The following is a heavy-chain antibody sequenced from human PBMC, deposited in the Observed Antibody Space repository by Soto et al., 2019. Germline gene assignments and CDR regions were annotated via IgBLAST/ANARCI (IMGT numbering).Heavy chain of an antibody. J-gene: IGHJ6*03. V-gene: IGHV6-1*01. CDR3: ARNGGSETYYYYYMDV. Sequence: SQTLSLTCAISGDSVSSNSAAWNWIRQSPSRGLEWLGRTYYRSKWYNDYAVSVKSRITINPDTSKNQFSLQLNSVTPEDTAVYYCARNGGSETYYYYYMDVWGKGTTVTVSS. D-gene: IGHD3-10*01. CDR1: GDSVSSNSAA. CDR2: TYYRSKWYN.